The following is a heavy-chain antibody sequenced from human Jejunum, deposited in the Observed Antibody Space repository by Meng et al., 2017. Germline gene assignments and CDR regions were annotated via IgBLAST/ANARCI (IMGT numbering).Heavy chain of an antibody. V-gene: IGHV3-23*01. CDR3: SKGAMSGTRYVAFEI. J-gene: IGHJ3*02. CDR2: MRTGGSYT. Sequence: GGSLRLSCAASGFTFSDYVMGWVRQAPGKGLEWVSSMRTGGSYTYYVDSVKGRYTISRDNSMHTVYLQMNSLRADDTAVYYCSKGAMSGTRYVAFEIWGQGTTVTVSS. D-gene: IGHD1-26*01. CDR1: GFTFSDYV.